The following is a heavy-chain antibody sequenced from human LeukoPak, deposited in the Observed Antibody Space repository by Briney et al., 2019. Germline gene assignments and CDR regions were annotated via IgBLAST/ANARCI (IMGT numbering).Heavy chain of an antibody. V-gene: IGHV4-30-4*01. J-gene: IGHJ4*02. CDR3: ARDPIAAAEPIDY. D-gene: IGHD6-13*01. CDR1: GASISSGDDY. CDR2: VYYSGST. Sequence: SQTLSLTCTVSGASISSGDDYWTWIRQPPGKGLEWIGYVYYSGSTYYNPSLKSRVTMSVDTSKNQFSLKLSSVTAADTAVYYCARDPIAAAEPIDYWGQGTLVTVSS.